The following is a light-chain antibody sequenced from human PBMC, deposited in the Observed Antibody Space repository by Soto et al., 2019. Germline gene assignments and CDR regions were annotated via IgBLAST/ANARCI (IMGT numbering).Light chain of an antibody. CDR3: QQYESTPPT. CDR1: QSVLYSSKNKNY. V-gene: IGKV4-1*01. J-gene: IGKJ2*01. CDR2: WTS. Sequence: DIVMTQSPDSLAVSLGERANINCKSSQSVLYSSKNKNYLAWYQQRPGQPPKRLIYWTSTRECGVPDRFSGSGSGTDFTLTITSLHAEDVAVYYCQQYESTPPTFGQETKLEIK.